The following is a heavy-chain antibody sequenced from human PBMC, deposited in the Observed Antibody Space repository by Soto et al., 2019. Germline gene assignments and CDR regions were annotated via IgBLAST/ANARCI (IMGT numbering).Heavy chain of an antibody. CDR1: GGSISSYY. D-gene: IGHD2-2*02. Sequence: SETLSLTCTVSGGSISSYYWNWIRQPAGKGLKWIGRFSTSGSTNYNPSLRSRATMSVDTSKNQFSLKLSSVTAADTAVYYCARGYRWFDPWGQGTLVTVS. CDR3: ARGYRWFDP. CDR2: FSTSGST. V-gene: IGHV4-4*07. J-gene: IGHJ5*02.